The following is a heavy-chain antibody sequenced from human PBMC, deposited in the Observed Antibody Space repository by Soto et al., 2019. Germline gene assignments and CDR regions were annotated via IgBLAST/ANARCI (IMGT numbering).Heavy chain of an antibody. D-gene: IGHD2-15*01. Sequence: QVQLQESGPGLVKPSETLSLTCTVSGGSISSYYWSWIRQPPGKGLEWIGYICYRGSTNYNPSLKSRVTISVDTSKNQFSLKLSSVTAADTAVYYCARRRAANKGPYYYYMDVWGKVTTVTVSS. CDR3: ARRRAANKGPYYYYMDV. J-gene: IGHJ6*03. V-gene: IGHV4-59*08. CDR2: ICYRGST. CDR1: GGSISSYY.